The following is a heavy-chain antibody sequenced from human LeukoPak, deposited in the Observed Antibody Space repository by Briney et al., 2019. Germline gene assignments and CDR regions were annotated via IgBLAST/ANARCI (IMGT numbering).Heavy chain of an antibody. CDR1: GGSISSSSYS. CDR2: IYYSGSS. Sequence: SETLSLTCTVSGGSISSSSYSWGWIRQPPGKGLEWIGSIYYSGSSYYNPSLKSRVTISVDTSKNQFSLRLNSVTAADTAVYCCARGPWGSSYYWGQGTLVTVSS. D-gene: IGHD7-27*01. V-gene: IGHV4-39*07. J-gene: IGHJ4*02. CDR3: ARGPWGSSYY.